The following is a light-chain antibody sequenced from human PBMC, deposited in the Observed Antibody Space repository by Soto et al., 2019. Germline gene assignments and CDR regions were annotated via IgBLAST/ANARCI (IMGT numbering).Light chain of an antibody. V-gene: IGKV1-27*01. J-gene: IGKJ1*01. CDR2: GAS. Sequence: DIQMTQSPSSLSASVGDRVTITCRASQGISNFLAWYQQKPGKVPKLLIYGASTLQSGVPSRFSGSGSGTDFTLTISSLQPEDVATYYCQKYHSALWTFGQGTKVEIK. CDR1: QGISNF. CDR3: QKYHSALWT.